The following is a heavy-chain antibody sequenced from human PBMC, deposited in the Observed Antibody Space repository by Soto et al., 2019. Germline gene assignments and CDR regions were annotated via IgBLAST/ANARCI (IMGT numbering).Heavy chain of an antibody. CDR3: SRDQGDSTGCDGWPDY. V-gene: IGHV3-30-3*01. J-gene: IGHJ4*02. CDR1: GFIFNTYA. Sequence: QVQLVESGGGVVQPGRSLRLSCAASGFIFNTYAIHWVRQAPGKGLEWVAVISYGESSKYYGDYVKSRFTVSRDKSTNTLYLQVNSPRVEATALYDCSRDQGDSTGCDGWPDYWGQGTEITFAS. D-gene: IGHD6-19*01. CDR2: ISYGESSK.